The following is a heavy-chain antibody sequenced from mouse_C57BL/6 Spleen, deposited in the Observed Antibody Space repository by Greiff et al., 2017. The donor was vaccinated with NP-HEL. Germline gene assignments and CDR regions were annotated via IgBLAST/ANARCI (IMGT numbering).Heavy chain of an antibody. CDR2: ISYDGSN. CDR3: ARGPVVDY. V-gene: IGHV3-6*01. J-gene: IGHJ2*01. D-gene: IGHD1-1*01. CDR1: GYSITSGYY. Sequence: EVQLQQSGPGLVKPSQSLSLTCSVTGYSITSGYYWNWIRQFPGNKLEWMGYISYDGSNNYNPSLKNRISITRDTSKNQFFLKLNSVTTEDTATYYCARGPVVDYWGQGTTLTVSS.